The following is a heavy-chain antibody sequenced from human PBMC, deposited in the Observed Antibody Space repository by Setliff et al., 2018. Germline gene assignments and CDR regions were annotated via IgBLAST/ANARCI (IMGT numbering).Heavy chain of an antibody. CDR3: ARGGLAAANKKGVFEY. CDR2: INIGGGSA. CDR1: GYTFTAYH. Sequence: ASVKVSCKASGYTFTAYHMYWLRQAPGQGPEWMGIINIGGGSASYAQKFQDRVTMTRDTSTNTVYMEVSSLTSDDSAVYYCARGGLAAANKKGVFEYWGQGTLVTVSS. D-gene: IGHD6-13*01. V-gene: IGHV1-46*01. J-gene: IGHJ4*02.